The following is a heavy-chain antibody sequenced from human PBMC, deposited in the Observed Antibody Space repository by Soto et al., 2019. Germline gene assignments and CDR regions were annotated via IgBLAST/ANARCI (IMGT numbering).Heavy chain of an antibody. CDR1: EFTFSNYA. V-gene: IGHV3-23*01. CDR3: AKNPGYYYDSTGYHFDY. J-gene: IGHJ4*02. D-gene: IGHD3-22*01. CDR2: ISYGGGTT. Sequence: GGSLRLSCAAAEFTFSNYAMSWVRQAPGKGLEWVSAISYGGGTTYHADSVKGRFTISRDNSKNTLYLQMNSLRAEDTAVYYCAKNPGYYYDSTGYHFDYWGQGTLVTVS.